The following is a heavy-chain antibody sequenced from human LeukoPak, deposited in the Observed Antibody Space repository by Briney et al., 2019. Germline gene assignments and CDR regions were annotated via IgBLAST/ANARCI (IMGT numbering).Heavy chain of an antibody. CDR1: GFSLSAYN. CDR2: ISSSSATI. Sequence: GGSLRLSCEGSGFSLSAYNMNWVRQAPGKGLESVSYISSSSATIFYADSVKGRFTISRDNAKNSLYLQMDSLRPEDTAVYFCARDRHVPGLYYYYMDVWGKGTTVTVSS. CDR3: ARDRHVPGLYYYYMDV. V-gene: IGHV3-48*01. J-gene: IGHJ6*03. D-gene: IGHD6-6*01.